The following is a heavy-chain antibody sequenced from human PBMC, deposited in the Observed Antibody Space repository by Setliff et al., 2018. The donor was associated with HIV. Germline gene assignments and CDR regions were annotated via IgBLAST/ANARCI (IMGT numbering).Heavy chain of an antibody. CDR2: IYAGGTT. D-gene: IGHD3-10*02. Sequence: GESLKISCAASGFTVTTAAMAWVRQAPGKGLDWVSVIYAGGTTKYADSVKGRFTFSRDDSKNTFFLQMNSLKTTDTGTYYCATYARTSYGLDDWGQGTEVTVSS. CDR3: ATYARTSYGLDD. V-gene: IGHV3-66*02. J-gene: IGHJ4*02. CDR1: GFTVTTAA.